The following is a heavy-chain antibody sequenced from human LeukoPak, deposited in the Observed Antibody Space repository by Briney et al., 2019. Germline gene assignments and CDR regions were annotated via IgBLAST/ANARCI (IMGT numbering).Heavy chain of an antibody. CDR2: IRYDGSNK. D-gene: IGHD3-3*01. CDR1: GFTFSSYG. V-gene: IGHV3-30*02. CDR3: AKRWWIFGVVYYYYYMDV. Sequence: GGSLRLSCAASGFTFSSYGMHWVRQAPGKGLEWVAFIRYDGSNKYYADSVKGRFTISRDNSKNTLYLQMNSLRAEDTAVYYCAKRWWIFGVVYYYYYMDVWGKGTTVTVSS. J-gene: IGHJ6*03.